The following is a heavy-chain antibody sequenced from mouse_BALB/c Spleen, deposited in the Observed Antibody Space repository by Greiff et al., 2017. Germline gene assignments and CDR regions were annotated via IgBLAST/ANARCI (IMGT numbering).Heavy chain of an antibody. J-gene: IGHJ3*01. CDR2: INPDSSTI. CDR3: AKTMITTRAWFAY. V-gene: IGHV4-1*02. D-gene: IGHD2-4*01. CDR1: GFDFSRYW. Sequence: EVKVIESGGGLVQPGGSLKLSCAASGFDFSRYWMSWVRQAPGKGLEWIGEINPDSSTINYTPSLKDKFIISRDNAKNTLYLQMSKVRSEDTALYYCAKTMITTRAWFAYWGQGTLVTVSA.